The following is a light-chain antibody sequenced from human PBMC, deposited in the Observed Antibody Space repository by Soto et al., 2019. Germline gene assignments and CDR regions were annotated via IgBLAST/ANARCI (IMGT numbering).Light chain of an antibody. J-gene: IGKJ1*01. V-gene: IGKV3D-7*01. Sequence: EIVLTQSPVTLSLSPGARATLSCRASQTVSRMYLSWFQQKPGQAPRLLIYGTSTRATGIPVRFSGSGSGTDFTLTISCLQPEDFAVYFCHQDFNLPWTFGHGAMVDIK. CDR3: HQDFNLPWT. CDR1: QTVSRMY. CDR2: GTS.